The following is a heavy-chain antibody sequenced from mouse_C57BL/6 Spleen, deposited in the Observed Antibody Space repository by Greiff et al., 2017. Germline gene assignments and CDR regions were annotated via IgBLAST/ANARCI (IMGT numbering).Heavy chain of an antibody. CDR1: GFSLTSYG. Sequence: QVQLKQSGPGLVQPSQSLSITCTVSGFSLTSYGVHWVRQSPGKGLEWLGVIWSGGSTDYNAAFISRLSISKDNSKSQVFFKMNSLQADDTAIYYCARNTPPYYYAMDYWGQGTSVTVSS. V-gene: IGHV2-2*01. CDR3: ARNTPPYYYAMDY. J-gene: IGHJ4*01. CDR2: IWSGGST.